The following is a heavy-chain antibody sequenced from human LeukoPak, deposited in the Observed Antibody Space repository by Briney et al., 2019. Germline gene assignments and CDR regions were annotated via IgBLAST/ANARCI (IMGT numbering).Heavy chain of an antibody. D-gene: IGHD5-18*01. CDR2: IYYSGST. V-gene: IGHV4-59*01. CDR1: GGSISSFY. CDR3: ARVGYSNGPQWFDP. Sequence: PSETLSLTCTVSGGSISSFYWTWIRQPPGKGLEWIGYIYYSGSTNYNPSLKSRVSISVDTSKNQFSLKLSSVTAADTAVYYCARVGYSNGPQWFDPXGQGTLVTVSS. J-gene: IGHJ5*02.